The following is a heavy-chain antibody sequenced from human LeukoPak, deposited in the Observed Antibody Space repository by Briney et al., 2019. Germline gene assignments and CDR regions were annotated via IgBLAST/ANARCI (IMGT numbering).Heavy chain of an antibody. CDR1: GFSFSSYE. CDR2: ISSSGTTI. J-gene: IGHJ4*02. CDR3: MRVYGGNSFDY. Sequence: PGGSLRLSCAASGFSFSSYEMNWVRQAPGKGLEWVSYISSSGTTIYYADSVKGRFTISRDNAKKSLYLQMNSLRAEDTAVYYCMRVYGGNSFDYWGQGTVVTVSS. V-gene: IGHV3-48*03. D-gene: IGHD4-23*01.